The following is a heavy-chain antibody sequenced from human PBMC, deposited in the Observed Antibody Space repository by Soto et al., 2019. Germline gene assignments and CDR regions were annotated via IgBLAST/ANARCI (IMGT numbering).Heavy chain of an antibody. CDR1: GYTFTSYG. D-gene: IGHD2-15*01. Sequence: QVQLVQSGPEVKKPGASVTVSCKASGYTFTSYGISWVRQAPGQGLEWMGWISANNGNTNYAQKLQGRVTMTTDTSTSTVDMELRSLRSDDTAVYYCARGDLLVVVAEYGMDVWGQGTTVTVSS. CDR2: ISANNGNT. CDR3: ARGDLLVVVAEYGMDV. V-gene: IGHV1-18*01. J-gene: IGHJ6*02.